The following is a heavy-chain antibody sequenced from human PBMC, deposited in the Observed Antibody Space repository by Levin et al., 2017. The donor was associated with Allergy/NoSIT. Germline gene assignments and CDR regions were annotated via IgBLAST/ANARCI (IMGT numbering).Heavy chain of an antibody. V-gene: IGHV3-7*01. Sequence: SCAASGFTFSSYWMSWVRQAPGKGLEWVANIKQDGSEKYYVDSVKGRFTISRDNAKNSLYLQMNSLRAEDTAVYYCARDSPYCSSTSCYPDYWGQGTLVTVSS. CDR1: GFTFSSYW. CDR3: ARDSPYCSSTSCYPDY. D-gene: IGHD2-2*01. J-gene: IGHJ4*02. CDR2: IKQDGSEK.